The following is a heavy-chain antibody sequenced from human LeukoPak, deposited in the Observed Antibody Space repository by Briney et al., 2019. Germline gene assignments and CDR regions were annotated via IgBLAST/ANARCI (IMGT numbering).Heavy chain of an antibody. Sequence: GGSLRLSCAASGFTFSSYAMHWVRRAPGKGLECVAVMSYDGSKEYYADSVKGRFDISRDNSKNTLYLQMNSLRAEDTDVYYRARDARLRRDGYNNYYSYYMDVWGKGTTVTVSS. V-gene: IGHV3-30*09. CDR2: MSYDGSKE. CDR1: GFTFSSYA. D-gene: IGHD5-24*01. CDR3: ARDARLRRDGYNNYYSYYMDV. J-gene: IGHJ6*03.